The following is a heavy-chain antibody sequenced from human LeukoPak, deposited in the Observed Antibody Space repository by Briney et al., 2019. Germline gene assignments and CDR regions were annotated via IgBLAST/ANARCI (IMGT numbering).Heavy chain of an antibody. CDR2: ISYDGSNK. J-gene: IGHJ4*02. CDR3: ARDSHDCSGGSCYVRPVFLFDY. D-gene: IGHD2-15*01. Sequence: GRSLRLSCAASGFTFSSYAMLWVRQAPGEGLEWVAVISYDGSNKYYADSVKGRFTISRDNSKNTLYLQMNSLRAEDTAVYYCARDSHDCSGGSCYVRPVFLFDYWGQGTLVTVSS. CDR1: GFTFSSYA. V-gene: IGHV3-30*04.